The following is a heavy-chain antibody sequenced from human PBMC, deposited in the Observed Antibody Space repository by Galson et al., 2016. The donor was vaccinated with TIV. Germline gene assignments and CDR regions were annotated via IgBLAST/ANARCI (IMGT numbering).Heavy chain of an antibody. CDR3: ARDIPCGGAGYFFDD. CDR1: GVNFNNYA. V-gene: IGHV1-69*13. CDR2: ILPISGTT. Sequence: SVKVSCKASGVNFNNYAINWVRQAPGQGLEWMGGILPISGTTNYEQNFQGRLTINAGESTTTVTMELSSLTSKDTAVYFCARDIPCGGAGYFFDDWGQGTLVTVSS. D-gene: IGHD2-21*01. J-gene: IGHJ4*01.